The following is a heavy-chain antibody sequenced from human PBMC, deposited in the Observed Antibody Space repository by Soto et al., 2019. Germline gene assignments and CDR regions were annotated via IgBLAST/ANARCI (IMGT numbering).Heavy chain of an antibody. V-gene: IGHV4-39*01. J-gene: IGHJ5*01. Sequence: SETLSLTCTVSGGSISSGGYYWSWIRQPPGKGLEWIGYIYYSGTTYYNPSLRSRITISVDTSKNQISLKLRSVTSTDTAVYYCATSNLVGTTFWFDSWGQGTLVTVSS. CDR3: ATSNLVGTTFWFDS. D-gene: IGHD1-26*01. CDR2: IYYSGTT. CDR1: GGSISSGGYY.